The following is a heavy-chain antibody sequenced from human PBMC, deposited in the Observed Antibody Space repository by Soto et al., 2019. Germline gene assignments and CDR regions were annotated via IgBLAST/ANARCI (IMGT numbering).Heavy chain of an antibody. V-gene: IGHV4-61*01. D-gene: IGHD6-19*01. CDR3: SRMGIAVAGLDY. CDR1: GGSVSSGSYY. J-gene: IGHJ4*02. CDR2: IYYSGST. Sequence: PSETLSLTCTVSGGSVSSGSYYWSWIRRPPGKGLEWIGYIYYSGSTNYNPSLKSRVTISVDTSKNQFSLKLSSVIAADTAVYYCSRMGIAVAGLDYCGQGTPVTVSS.